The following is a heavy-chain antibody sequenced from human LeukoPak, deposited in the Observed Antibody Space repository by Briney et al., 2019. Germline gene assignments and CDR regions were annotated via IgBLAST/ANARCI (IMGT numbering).Heavy chain of an antibody. CDR3: ARCWYGVVDWFDP. CDR1: GGSFSGYY. Sequence: PSETLSLTCAVYGGSFSGYYWSWIRQPPGKGLEWIGEINHSGSTNYNPSLKSRVTISVDTSKNQFSLKLSSVTAADTAIYYCARCWYGVVDWFDPWGQGTLVTVSS. V-gene: IGHV4-34*01. J-gene: IGHJ5*02. D-gene: IGHD6-13*01. CDR2: INHSGST.